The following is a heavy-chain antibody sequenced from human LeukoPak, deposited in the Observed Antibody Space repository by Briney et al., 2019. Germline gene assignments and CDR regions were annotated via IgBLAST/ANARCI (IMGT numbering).Heavy chain of an antibody. D-gene: IGHD6-6*01. CDR1: RFTFSNYW. V-gene: IGHV3-7*01. CDR3: ARGGAARPDY. Sequence: GGSLRLSCAASRFTFSNYWMTWVRQAPGKGLEWVASINLDGSEKFYVDSVKGRFTISRDNVKNSLYLQINSLRVEDTSVYYCARGGAARPDYWGQGTLVTVSS. CDR2: INLDGSEK. J-gene: IGHJ4*02.